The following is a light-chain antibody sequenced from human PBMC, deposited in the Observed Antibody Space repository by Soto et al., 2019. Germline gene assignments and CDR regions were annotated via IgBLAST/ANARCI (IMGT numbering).Light chain of an antibody. CDR2: EVS. Sequence: QSVLTQPASVSVFPGQSITISCTRTSSDVGSYNLVSWYQQHPGKAPKLMIYEVSKRPSGVSNRFSGSKSGNTASLTISGLQAEDEADYYCCSHAGSSTYVFGTGTKVTVL. J-gene: IGLJ1*01. CDR3: CSHAGSSTYV. V-gene: IGLV2-23*02. CDR1: SSDVGSYNL.